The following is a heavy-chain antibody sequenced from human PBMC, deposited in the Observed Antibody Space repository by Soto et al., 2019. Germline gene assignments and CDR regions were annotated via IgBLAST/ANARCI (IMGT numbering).Heavy chain of an antibody. CDR3: ARDKVAARLGNYYYYMDV. V-gene: IGHV1-69*04. CDR1: GGTFSSYT. D-gene: IGHD6-6*01. CDR2: IIPILGIA. J-gene: IGHJ6*03. Sequence: SVKVSFKASGGTFSSYTISWVRQAPGQGLEWMGRIIPILGIANYAQKFQGRVTITADKSTSTAYMELSSLRSEDTAVYYCARDKVAARLGNYYYYMDVWGKGTTVTVSS.